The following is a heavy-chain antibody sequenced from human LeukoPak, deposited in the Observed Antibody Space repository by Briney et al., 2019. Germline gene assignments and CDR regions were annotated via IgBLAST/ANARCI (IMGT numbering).Heavy chain of an antibody. CDR3: AQKAPFSPAYSQQ. CDR2: IYHSGTT. CDR1: GGSITSYF. D-gene: IGHD2/OR15-2a*01. J-gene: IGHJ1*01. Sequence: SETLSLTCTVSGGSITSYFWTWIRQPPGKGLEWIGYIYHSGTTNYNPSLKSRVSISADTSKNQFSLKLTSVTAADTAMYYCAQKAPFSPAYSQQWGQGTLVTVSP. V-gene: IGHV4-59*01.